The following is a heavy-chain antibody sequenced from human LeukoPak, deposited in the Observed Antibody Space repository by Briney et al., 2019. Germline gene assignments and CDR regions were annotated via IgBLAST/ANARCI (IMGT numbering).Heavy chain of an antibody. D-gene: IGHD3-22*01. J-gene: IGHJ4*02. V-gene: IGHV3-21*01. CDR2: ISSSSSYI. Sequence: KPGGSLRLSCAASGFTFSSYSMNWVRQAPGKGLEWVSSISSSSSYIYYADSVKGRFTISRDNAKNSLYLQMNSLRAEDTAVYYCARGGYYYYSSGYLGYWGQGTLVTVSS. CDR3: ARGGYYYYSSGYLGY. CDR1: GFTFSSYS.